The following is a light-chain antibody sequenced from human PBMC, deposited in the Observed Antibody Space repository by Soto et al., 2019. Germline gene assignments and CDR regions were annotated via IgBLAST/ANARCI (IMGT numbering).Light chain of an antibody. Sequence: DIVMTQSPLSLPVTPGEPASISCRSSQSLLHSNGYNYLDWYLQKPGQSPQLLIYLGSNRASGVTDRFSGSGSGTDFTLKISRGETEDVGVYYCMQANTFGQGTKLEIK. J-gene: IGKJ2*01. CDR2: LGS. CDR3: MQANT. CDR1: QSLLHSNGYNY. V-gene: IGKV2-28*01.